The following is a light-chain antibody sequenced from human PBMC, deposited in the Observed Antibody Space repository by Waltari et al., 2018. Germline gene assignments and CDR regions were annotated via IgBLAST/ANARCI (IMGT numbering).Light chain of an antibody. CDR3: QQRSNWPWT. CDR2: DAS. J-gene: IGKJ1*01. V-gene: IGKV3-11*01. Sequence: EIVLTQSPATLSLSPGERATHSCRASQSVSSYLAWYQHKPGQAPRLLTYDASNRATGSAARFSGSGSGTDLTLTNSSLETEDFAGYYSQQRSNWPWTFGQVTKVEI. CDR1: QSVSSY.